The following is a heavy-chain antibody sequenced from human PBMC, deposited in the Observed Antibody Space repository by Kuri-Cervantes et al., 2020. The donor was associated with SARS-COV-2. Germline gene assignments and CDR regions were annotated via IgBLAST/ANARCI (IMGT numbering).Heavy chain of an antibody. J-gene: IGHJ4*02. D-gene: IGHD3-3*01. CDR2: ISSSSSYI. V-gene: IGHV3-21*01. Sequence: GESLKISCAASGFTFSSYSMNWVRQAPGKGLEWVSSISSSSSYIYYADSVKGRFTISRDNAKNSLYLQMNSLGAEDTAVNYCARAHDTTIFGVVIIAAGFDYWGQGTLVTVSS. CDR3: ARAHDTTIFGVVIIAAGFDY. CDR1: GFTFSSYS.